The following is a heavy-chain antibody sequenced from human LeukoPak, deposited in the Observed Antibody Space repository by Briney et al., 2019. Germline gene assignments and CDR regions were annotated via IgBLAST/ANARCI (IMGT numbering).Heavy chain of an antibody. CDR1: GGCISSSSYY. D-gene: IGHD3-22*01. CDR3: GRLGYYDSSGYYPTFDP. V-gene: IGHV4-39*01. J-gene: IGHJ5*02. Sequence: PSETLSLTCTVSGGCISSSSYYWGWIRQPPGKGLEWIGSIYYSGSTYYNPSLKSRVTISVDTSKNQFSLKLSSVTAADTAVYYCGRLGYYDSSGYYPTFDPWGQGTLVTVSS. CDR2: IYYSGST.